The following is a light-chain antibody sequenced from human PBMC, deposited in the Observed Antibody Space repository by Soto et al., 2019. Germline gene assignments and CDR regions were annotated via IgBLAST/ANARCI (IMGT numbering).Light chain of an antibody. Sequence: DIHMTQSPSSLSASVGDRVTITCQASQSISSYLNWYQQKPGKAPKLLIYAASSLQSGVPSRFSGSGSGTDFTLTISSLQPDDFATYYCQHYNSYSEAFGQGTKVDIK. CDR3: QHYNSYSEA. CDR1: QSISSY. J-gene: IGKJ1*01. V-gene: IGKV1-39*01. CDR2: AAS.